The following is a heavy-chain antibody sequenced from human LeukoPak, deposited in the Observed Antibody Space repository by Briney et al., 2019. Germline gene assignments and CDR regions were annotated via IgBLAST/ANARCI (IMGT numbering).Heavy chain of an antibody. CDR3: ASLVGYPYYGMDV. Sequence: SETLSLTCAVYGVSFSGYYWSWIRQPPGKGLEWIGEINHSGSTNYNPSLKSRVTISVDTSKNQFSLKLSSVTAADTAVYYCASLVGYPYYGMDVWGQGTTVTVSS. D-gene: IGHD5-18*01. V-gene: IGHV4-34*01. CDR2: INHSGST. J-gene: IGHJ6*02. CDR1: GVSFSGYY.